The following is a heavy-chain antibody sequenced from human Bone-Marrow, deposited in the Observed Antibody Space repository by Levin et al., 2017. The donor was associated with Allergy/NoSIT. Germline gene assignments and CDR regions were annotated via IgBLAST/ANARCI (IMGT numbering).Heavy chain of an antibody. CDR1: GFIFSSSA. D-gene: IGHD3/OR15-3a*01. CDR3: AKVRRGLDAFDV. CDR2: ISGSDDST. Sequence: PGGSLRLSCAASGFIFSSSAMSWVRQAPGKGLEWVSSISGSDDSTYYKESVKGRLTISRDNSKDTIYLQMNNLRAEDTATYYCAKVRRGLDAFDVWGQGTMVTVSS. J-gene: IGHJ3*01. V-gene: IGHV3-23*01.